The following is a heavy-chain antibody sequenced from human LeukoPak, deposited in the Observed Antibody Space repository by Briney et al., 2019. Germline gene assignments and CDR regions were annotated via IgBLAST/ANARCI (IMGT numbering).Heavy chain of an antibody. CDR2: ISSDARST. CDR3: ARGADTGYSSDS. D-gene: IGHD6-19*01. V-gene: IGHV3-74*01. CDR1: GFTFSSYE. J-gene: IGHJ5*02. Sequence: GGSLRLSCAASGFTFSSYEMNWVRQAPGKGLVWVSRISSDARSTSYADSVKGRFTISRDNAKNTLYLQMNSLRAEDTAVYYCARGADTGYSSDSWGQGTLVTVSS.